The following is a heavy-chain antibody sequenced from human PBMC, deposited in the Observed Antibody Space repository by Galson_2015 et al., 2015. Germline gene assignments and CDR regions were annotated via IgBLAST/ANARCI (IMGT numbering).Heavy chain of an antibody. D-gene: IGHD2-2*01. Sequence: SLRLSCAASGFSFNDYYMSWIRQAPGKGLEWLSYISSSGSTIYYADSVKGRFTISRDNVKKLLYLQLNSLRGDDTAVYYCARGYQKHFDFWAQGTLVTVSS. J-gene: IGHJ4*02. CDR2: ISSSGSTI. CDR3: ARGYQKHFDF. CDR1: GFSFNDYY. V-gene: IGHV3-11*01.